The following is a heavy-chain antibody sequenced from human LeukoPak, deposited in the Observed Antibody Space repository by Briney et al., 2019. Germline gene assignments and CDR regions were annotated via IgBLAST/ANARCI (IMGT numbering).Heavy chain of an antibody. CDR1: GYTFTNYG. CDR3: ARVNIGFSYANH. D-gene: IGHD5-18*01. J-gene: IGHJ5*02. CDR2: ISAYNGDT. V-gene: IGHV1-18*01. Sequence: ASVKVSCKASGYTFTNYGISWVRQAPGQGLEWMGWISAYNGDTDYAQKFQGRVTMTTETSASTAYMELRTLRSDDTAVYYCARVNIGFSYANHWGQGTLVTVSS.